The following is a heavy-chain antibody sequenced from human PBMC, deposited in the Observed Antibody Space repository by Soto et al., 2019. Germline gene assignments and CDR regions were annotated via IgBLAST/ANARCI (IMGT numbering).Heavy chain of an antibody. CDR2: IKSKTDGGTT. Sequence: PGGSLRLSCAASGFTFSNAWMNWVRQAPGKGLEWVGRIKSKTDGGTTDYAAPVKGRFTISRDDSKNTLYLQMNSLKTEDTAVYYCTTTHITMIVVVRSGKLAEDYWGQGTLVTVSS. V-gene: IGHV3-15*07. CDR1: GFTFSNAW. J-gene: IGHJ4*02. CDR3: TTTHITMIVVVRSGKLAEDY. D-gene: IGHD3-22*01.